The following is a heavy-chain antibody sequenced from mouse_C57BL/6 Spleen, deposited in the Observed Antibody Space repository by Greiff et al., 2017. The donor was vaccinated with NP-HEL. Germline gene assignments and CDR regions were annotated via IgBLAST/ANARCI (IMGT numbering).Heavy chain of an antibody. V-gene: IGHV1-69*01. D-gene: IGHD1-1*01. CDR1: GYTFTSYW. Sequence: QVQLQQPGAELVMPGASVKLSCKASGYTFTSYWMHWVKQRPGQGLEWIGEIDPSDSYTNYNQKFKGKSTLTVDKSSSTAYMQLSSLTSEDSAVYYCARQLTTTVVASPFDYWGQGTTLTVSS. CDR3: ARQLTTTVVASPFDY. CDR2: IDPSDSYT. J-gene: IGHJ2*01.